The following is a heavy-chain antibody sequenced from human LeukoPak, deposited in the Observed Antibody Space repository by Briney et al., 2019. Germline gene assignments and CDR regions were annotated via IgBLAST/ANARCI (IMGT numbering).Heavy chain of an antibody. CDR2: MTTSGNTI. CDR1: GITFSGYS. Sequence: GGSLRLSCVVSGITFSGYSMIWVRQAPGKGLEWLSFMTTSGNTIFYAESVKDRFTISRDNAKKSLYLQMNSLRAEDTAVYYCAKSALPIYGDYYFDYWGQGTLVTVSS. V-gene: IGHV3-48*01. J-gene: IGHJ4*02. D-gene: IGHD4-17*01. CDR3: AKSALPIYGDYYFDY.